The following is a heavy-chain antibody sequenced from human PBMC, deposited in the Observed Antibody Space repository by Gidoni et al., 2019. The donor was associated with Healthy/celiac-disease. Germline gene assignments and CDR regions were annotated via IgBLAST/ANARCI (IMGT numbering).Heavy chain of an antibody. J-gene: IGHJ4*02. CDR1: GFTSSRYS. CDR2: MSSSSSTI. Sequence: VQLVESGGGLVQPGGSLRLSAAASGFTSSRYSMNWVRQAPGPVLWWGSYMSSSSSTIYYAESVKGRITISRDNAKNALYLQMSSMRDEDTAVYYWARSRSSASGLIDYWGQGTLVTVSS. D-gene: IGHD6-6*01. CDR3: ARSRSSASGLIDY. V-gene: IGHV3-48*02.